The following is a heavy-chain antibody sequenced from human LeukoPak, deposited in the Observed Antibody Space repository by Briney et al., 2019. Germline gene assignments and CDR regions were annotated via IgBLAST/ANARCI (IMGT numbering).Heavy chain of an antibody. V-gene: IGHV4-59*01. CDR2: IYYTGIT. Sequence: PSGTLSLTCTISGDSISSYYWSWIRQPPGKGLEWIGYIYYTGITNYNPSLKSRVTMSIDTSKTQFFLKLSSVTAADTAMYYCARDTAHPTAGYGLDVWGQGTAATVSS. J-gene: IGHJ6*02. CDR3: ARDTAHPTAGYGLDV. CDR1: GDSISSYY. D-gene: IGHD2-8*02.